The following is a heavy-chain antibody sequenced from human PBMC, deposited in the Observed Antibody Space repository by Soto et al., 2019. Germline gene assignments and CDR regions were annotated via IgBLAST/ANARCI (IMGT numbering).Heavy chain of an antibody. CDR2: ISHSGST. J-gene: IGHJ6*03. CDR1: GGSISSAACY. D-gene: IGHD2-2*01. V-gene: IGHV4-30-4*08. Sequence: PSETLSLTCTVSGGSISSAACYWSWIRQHPGKGLEWIGYISHSGSTYYNPSLKSRVIISVDTSKNQFSLKLTSVTAADTAVYYCARHYCSSDTCYRDYHYYYYMDVWGKGTTVTVSS. CDR3: ARHYCSSDTCYRDYHYYYYMDV.